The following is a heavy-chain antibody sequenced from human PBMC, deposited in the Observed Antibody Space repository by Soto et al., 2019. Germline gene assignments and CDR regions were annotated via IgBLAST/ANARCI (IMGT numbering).Heavy chain of an antibody. CDR2: IYSAGGT. Sequence: PGGSLRLSCAVSCLTVSRTQMSWVRQAPGKGLQWVSVIYSAGGTYYANAVKGRFTISRDISENKIFLELNGLTVDDTAVYYCARAREPEYSSSIFFDYWGRGTVVTVSS. J-gene: IGHJ4*01. D-gene: IGHD6-6*01. V-gene: IGHV3-53*01. CDR1: CLTVSRTQ. CDR3: ARAREPEYSSSIFFDY.